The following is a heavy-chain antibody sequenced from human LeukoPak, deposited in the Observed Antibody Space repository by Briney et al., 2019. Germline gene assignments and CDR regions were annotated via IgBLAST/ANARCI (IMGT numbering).Heavy chain of an antibody. CDR3: ARAPSYDFWSGYYFDY. CDR1: GYTFTGYY. Sequence: ASVKVSCKASGYTFTGYYMHWVRQAPGQGLEWMGRINPNSGGTNYAQKFQGRVTINRDTSISTAYMELSRLRSDDTAVYYCARAPSYDFWSGYYFDYWGQGTLVTVSS. CDR2: INPNSGGT. V-gene: IGHV1-2*06. D-gene: IGHD3-3*01. J-gene: IGHJ4*02.